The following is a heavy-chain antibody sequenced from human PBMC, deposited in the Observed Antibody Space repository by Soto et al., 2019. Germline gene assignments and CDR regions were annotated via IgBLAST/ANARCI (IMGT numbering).Heavy chain of an antibody. V-gene: IGHV1-69*13. D-gene: IGHD6-13*01. Sequence: SVKVSCKASGDTFSSYAISWVRQAPGQGLEWMGGIIPIFGTANYAQKFQGRVTITADASTSTAYMELSSLRSEDTAVYYCARDRTVAESGFQIWFDYWGQGILVTVSS. CDR3: ARDRTVAESGFQIWFDY. CDR1: GDTFSSYA. CDR2: IIPIFGTA. J-gene: IGHJ5*01.